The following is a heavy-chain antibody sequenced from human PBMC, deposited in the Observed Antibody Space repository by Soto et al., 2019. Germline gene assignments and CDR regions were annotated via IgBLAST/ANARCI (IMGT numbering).Heavy chain of an antibody. CDR1: GLTFSNYA. V-gene: IGHV3-23*01. Sequence: GGSLRLSCATSGLTFSNYAMSWVRQAPGGGLEWVSSMSCSSSTTSYADSVKGRFTISRDRSKKTLYLQMSSLRAEDTALYYCAKNQEREPPRVIHXWGQGTLVTVSX. CDR3: AKNQEREPPRVIHX. J-gene: IGHJ4*02. CDR2: MSCSSSTT. D-gene: IGHD3-16*02.